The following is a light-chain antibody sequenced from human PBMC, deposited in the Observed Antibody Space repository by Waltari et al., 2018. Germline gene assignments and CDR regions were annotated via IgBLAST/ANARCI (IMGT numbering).Light chain of an antibody. J-gene: IGLJ3*02. CDR3: CSFTSRSTWV. Sequence: QSALTQPASVSGSPGQSITTSCTGPSSDVGGYNYVSWYQQHPGKVPKLLIFDVSNRPSGVSNRFSGSKSGNTASLTISGLQAEDESDYYCCSFTSRSTWVFGGGTKLTVL. CDR1: SSDVGGYNY. CDR2: DVS. V-gene: IGLV2-14*01.